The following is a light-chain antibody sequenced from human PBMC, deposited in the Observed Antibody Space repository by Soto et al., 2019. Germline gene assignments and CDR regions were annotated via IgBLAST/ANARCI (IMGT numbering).Light chain of an antibody. Sequence: QSALTQPRSVSGSPGQSVTISCTGTSSDVGGYNYVSWYQQHPGKAPKLMIYDVSKRPSXXXDXFSGSKSGNTASLTISGLQAEDEADYYCCSYAGSYSWVFGGGTKVTVL. J-gene: IGLJ3*02. V-gene: IGLV2-11*01. CDR1: SSDVGGYNY. CDR3: CSYAGSYSWV. CDR2: DVS.